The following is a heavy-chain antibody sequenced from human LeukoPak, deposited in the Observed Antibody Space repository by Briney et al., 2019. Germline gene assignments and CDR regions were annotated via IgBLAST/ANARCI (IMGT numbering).Heavy chain of an antibody. D-gene: IGHD3-3*01. CDR3: ARESEWSGFFVY. CDR2: IYYSGST. J-gene: IGHJ4*02. V-gene: IGHV4-59*12. Sequence: SETLSLTCTVSGGSISSDYWSWIRQPPGKGLEWIGYIYYSGSTNYNPSLKSRVTISVDTSKNQFSLKLSSVTAADTAVYYCARESEWSGFFVYWGQGTLVTVSS. CDR1: GGSISSDY.